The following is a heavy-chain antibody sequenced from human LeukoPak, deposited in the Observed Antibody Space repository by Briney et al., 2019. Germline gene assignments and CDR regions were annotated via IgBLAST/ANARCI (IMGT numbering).Heavy chain of an antibody. CDR1: GFTFSSYA. CDR3: AKDLTSSSGYYFLRDAFDI. V-gene: IGHV3-23*01. Sequence: GGSLRLSCAASGFTFSSYAMSWVRQAPGKGLEWVSAISGSGGSTYYANSVKGRFTISRDNSKNTLYLQMNSLRAEDTAVYYCAKDLTSSSGYYFLRDAFDIWGQGTMVTVSS. J-gene: IGHJ3*02. CDR2: ISGSGGST. D-gene: IGHD3-22*01.